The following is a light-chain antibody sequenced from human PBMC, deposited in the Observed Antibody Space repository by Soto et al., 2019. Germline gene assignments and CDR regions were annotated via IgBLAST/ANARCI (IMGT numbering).Light chain of an antibody. CDR2: DAS. CDR3: QQYNTYST. V-gene: IGKV1-5*01. CDR1: QNIRNL. J-gene: IGKJ5*01. Sequence: DIQMTQSPSTLSASVGDSVTITCRASQNIRNLLAWYQQKPGKAPTPLIYDASSLKSGVPARFSGSASGTLFTPTISSLHPDDFATYYCQQYNTYSTFGPGTRLEIK.